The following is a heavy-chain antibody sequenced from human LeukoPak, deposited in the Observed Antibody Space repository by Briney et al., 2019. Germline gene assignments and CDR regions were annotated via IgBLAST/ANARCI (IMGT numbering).Heavy chain of an antibody. Sequence: PSETLSLTCTVSGGSISSYYWSWIRQPPGKGLEWIGYIYYSGSTNYNPSLKSRVTISVDTSKNQFSLKLSSVTAADTAVYYCARWVEGQYYYDSSGSNHYFDYWGQGTLVTVSS. J-gene: IGHJ4*02. CDR1: GGSISSYY. D-gene: IGHD3-22*01. CDR2: IYYSGST. CDR3: ARWVEGQYYYDSSGSNHYFDY. V-gene: IGHV4-59*01.